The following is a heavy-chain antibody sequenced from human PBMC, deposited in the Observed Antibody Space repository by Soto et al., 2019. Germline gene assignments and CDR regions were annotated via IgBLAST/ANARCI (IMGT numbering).Heavy chain of an antibody. CDR3: AKDTSIAVAGTFDY. CDR2: ISWNSGSI. V-gene: IGHV3-9*01. Sequence: EVQLVESGGGLVQPGRSLRLSCAASGFTFDDYAMHWVRQAPGKGLEWVSGISWNSGSIGYADSVKSRFTISRDNAKNSLYLQMNSLRAEDTALYYCAKDTSIAVAGTFDYWGQGTLVTVSS. J-gene: IGHJ4*02. D-gene: IGHD6-19*01. CDR1: GFTFDDYA.